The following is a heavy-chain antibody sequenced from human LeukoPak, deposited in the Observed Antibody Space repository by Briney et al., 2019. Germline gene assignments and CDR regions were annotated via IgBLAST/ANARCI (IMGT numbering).Heavy chain of an antibody. CDR3: AKAYGGSYFDY. Sequence: GGSLRLSCAASGFTFGNYWMSWVRQAPGKGPEWVANINGVGSETYYVDSVKGRFTISRGNAKNSLYLQMNSLRAEDTALYYCAKAYGGSYFDYWGQGTLVTVSS. CDR2: INGVGSET. J-gene: IGHJ4*02. CDR1: GFTFGNYW. D-gene: IGHD4-23*01. V-gene: IGHV3-7*03.